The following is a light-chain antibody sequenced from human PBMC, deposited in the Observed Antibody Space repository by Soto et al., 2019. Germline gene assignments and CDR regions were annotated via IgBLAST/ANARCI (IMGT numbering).Light chain of an antibody. CDR3: TSFARGSTLV. J-gene: IGLJ3*02. V-gene: IGLV2-14*01. CDR2: ATS. CDR1: SSDVGGYNY. Sequence: QSVLTQPASVSGSPGQSITISCTGTSSDVGGYNYVSWYQQHPGKAPKLMIYATSKRPSGVSNRFSGSKSGDTASLTISGLQAEDEADYYCTSFARGSTLVFGGGTKVTDL.